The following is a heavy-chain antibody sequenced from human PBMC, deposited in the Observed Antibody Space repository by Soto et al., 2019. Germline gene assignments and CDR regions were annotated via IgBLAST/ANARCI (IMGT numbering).Heavy chain of an antibody. J-gene: IGHJ6*04. V-gene: IGHV4-34*01. CDR2: INHFGGT. CDR1: GGFLSESY. D-gene: IGHD2-8*01. Sequence: AETLSLTCAVYGGFLSESYWTWIRQPPGKGLEWIGEINHFGGTNYNPSLKSRVTMSVYTSQNQFSLRLISVTAADTAMYFCVRIRYQLPSSVLRPERWGKGNTVNVSA. CDR3: VRIRYQLPSSVLRPER.